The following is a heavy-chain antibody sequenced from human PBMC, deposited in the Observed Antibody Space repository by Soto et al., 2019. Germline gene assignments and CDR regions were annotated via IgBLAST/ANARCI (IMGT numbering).Heavy chain of an antibody. CDR1: GGSISTSY. CDR2: IHYSGNT. D-gene: IGHD3-16*01. CDR3: ARAMPYTLVVDY. J-gene: IGHJ4*02. V-gene: IGHV4-59*01. Sequence: QVQLQESGPGLVKPSETLSLTCIVSGGSISTSYWSWIRQPPGKGLEWIGYIHYSGNTDYNPSLKSRVAIPGDTSTNQFSLRLSSVTPADTAIYSCARAMPYTLVVDYWGQGTLVTVSS.